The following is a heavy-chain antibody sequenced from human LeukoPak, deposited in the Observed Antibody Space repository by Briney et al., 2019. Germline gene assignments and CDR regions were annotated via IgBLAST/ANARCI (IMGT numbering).Heavy chain of an antibody. CDR1: GFTFNIYA. CDR2: ISYDESDK. Sequence: GGSLRLSCAASGFTFNIYAMHWVRQAPGKGLEWVAVISYDESDKYYADSVKGRFTISRDNSKNTLYLQMNSLRVEDTAVYYCARRWSFDHWGQGTLVTVSS. J-gene: IGHJ4*02. V-gene: IGHV3-30*04. D-gene: IGHD6-13*01. CDR3: ARRWSFDH.